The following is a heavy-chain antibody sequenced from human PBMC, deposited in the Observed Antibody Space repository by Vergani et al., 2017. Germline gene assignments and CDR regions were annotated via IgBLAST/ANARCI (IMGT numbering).Heavy chain of an antibody. J-gene: IGHJ6*02. CDR1: GFTFSSYE. Sequence: EVQLLESGGGLVQPGGSLRLSCAASGFTFSSYEMNWVRQAPGKGLEWVSYISSSGSTIYYADSVKGRFTISRDNAKNSLYLQMNSLRAEDTAVYYCAKEVVVVVAATNPQNYWXFDLWGQGTTVTVSS. D-gene: IGHD2-15*01. V-gene: IGHV3-48*03. CDR3: AKEVVVVVAATNPQNYWXFDL. CDR2: ISSSGSTI.